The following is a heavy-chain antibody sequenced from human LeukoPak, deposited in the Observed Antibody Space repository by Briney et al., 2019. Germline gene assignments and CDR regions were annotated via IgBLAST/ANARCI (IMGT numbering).Heavy chain of an antibody. CDR2: ISYDGSNK. Sequence: GGSLRLSCAASGFTFSSYGMHWVRQAPGKGLEWVAVISYDGSNKYYADSVKGRFTISRDNSKNTLYLQMNSLRAEDTAVYYCAKGDHSGSYVGVIDYWGQGTLVTVSS. CDR3: AKGDHSGSYVGVIDY. CDR1: GFTFSSYG. J-gene: IGHJ4*02. V-gene: IGHV3-30*18. D-gene: IGHD1-26*01.